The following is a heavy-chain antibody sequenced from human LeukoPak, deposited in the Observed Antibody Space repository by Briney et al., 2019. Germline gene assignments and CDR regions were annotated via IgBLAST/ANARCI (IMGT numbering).Heavy chain of an antibody. CDR1: GGSISNYY. J-gene: IGHJ4*02. CDR2: IYSGGST. CDR3: ARVRGSGSYVGYFDY. Sequence: TSETLSLTCTVSGGSISNYYWSWVRQAPGKGLEWVSVIYSGGSTYYADSVKGRFTISRDNSKNTLYLQMNSLRAEDTAVYYCARVRGSGSYVGYFDYWGQGTLVTVSS. D-gene: IGHD1-26*01. V-gene: IGHV3-66*02.